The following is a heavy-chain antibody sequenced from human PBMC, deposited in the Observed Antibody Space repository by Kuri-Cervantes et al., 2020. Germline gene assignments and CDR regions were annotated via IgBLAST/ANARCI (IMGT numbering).Heavy chain of an antibody. J-gene: IGHJ6*03. CDR3: TGLLEWNYYHYMDV. Sequence: GGSLRLSCAASGFTFIGSAMHWVRQASGKGLEWVGRIRSKANGYATAYAESVTGRFTISRDDSKSTAYLQMNILKSEDSAVYYCTGLLEWNYYHYMDVWGKGTTVTVSS. CDR1: GFTFIGSA. V-gene: IGHV3-73*01. D-gene: IGHD3-3*01. CDR2: IRSKANGYAT.